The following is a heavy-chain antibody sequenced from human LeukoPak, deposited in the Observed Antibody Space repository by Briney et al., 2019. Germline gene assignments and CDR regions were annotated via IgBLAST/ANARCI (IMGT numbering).Heavy chain of an antibody. CDR3: ARDKALGYCSGGSCYYYYMDV. Sequence: GGSLRLSCAASGFTFSSYWMHWVRQAPGKGLVWVSRINSDGSSTSYADSVKGRFTISRDNAKNTLYLQMNSLRAEDTAVYYCARDKALGYCSGGSCYYYYMDVWGKGTTVIISS. V-gene: IGHV3-74*01. CDR1: GFTFSSYW. D-gene: IGHD2-15*01. CDR2: INSDGSST. J-gene: IGHJ6*03.